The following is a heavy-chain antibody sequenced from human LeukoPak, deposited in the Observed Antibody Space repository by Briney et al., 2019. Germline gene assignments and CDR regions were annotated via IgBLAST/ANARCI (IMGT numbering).Heavy chain of an antibody. CDR3: ARDSQSGWTTSSAFDP. CDR1: GGTFSSYA. CDR2: IIPIFGTA. D-gene: IGHD3/OR15-3a*01. J-gene: IGHJ5*02. Sequence: ASVKVSCKASGGTFSSYAISWVRQAPGQGLEWMGGIIPIFGTANYAQKFQGRVTITADESTSTAYMELSSLRSEDTAVYYCARDSQSGWTTSSAFDPWGQGTLVTVSS. V-gene: IGHV1-69*13.